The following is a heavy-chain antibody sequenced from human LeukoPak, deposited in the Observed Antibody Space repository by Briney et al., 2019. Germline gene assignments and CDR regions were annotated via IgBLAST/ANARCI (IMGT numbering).Heavy chain of an antibody. J-gene: IGHJ6*04. D-gene: IGHD1-26*01. V-gene: IGHV1-2*02. CDR2: INPNSGGT. CDR3: ARGRGSYDPMDV. Sequence: ASVNVSCKSSGYTYTGYYMHSVRQAPGQGLEWMGWINPNSGGTNYVQKFQGRVTLTRDTSLSTACMELSRLRADDTAGYFCARGRGSYDPMDVWGKGTTVTISS. CDR1: GYTYTGYY.